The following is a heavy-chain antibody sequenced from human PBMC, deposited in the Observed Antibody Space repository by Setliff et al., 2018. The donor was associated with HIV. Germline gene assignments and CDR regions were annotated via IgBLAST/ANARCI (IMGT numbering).Heavy chain of an antibody. V-gene: IGHV3-9*01. CDR2: ISWNSGSI. D-gene: IGHD3-10*01. J-gene: IGHJ6*02. CDR1: GFTFDDYA. CDR3: AKGRGNYGMDV. Sequence: GGSLRLSCAASGFTFDDYAMHWVRQAPGKGLEWVSGISWNSGSIGYADSVKGRFTISRDNAKNSLYLQMNSLRAEDTALYYCAKGRGNYGMDVWGQGTTVTVSS.